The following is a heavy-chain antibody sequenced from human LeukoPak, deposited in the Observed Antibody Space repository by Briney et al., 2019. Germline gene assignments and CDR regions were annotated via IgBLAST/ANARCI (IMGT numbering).Heavy chain of an antibody. Sequence: GGSLRLSCAASGFIFSSYTMNWVRQAPGKGLEWVSSITSSSIYIYYADSVKGRFTISRDNAKNSLYLQMNSLRAEDTAVYYCARSGLSRFGFWGQGTLVTVSS. J-gene: IGHJ4*02. CDR3: ARSGLSRFGF. D-gene: IGHD2/OR15-2a*01. V-gene: IGHV3-21*01. CDR1: GFIFSSYT. CDR2: ITSSSIYI.